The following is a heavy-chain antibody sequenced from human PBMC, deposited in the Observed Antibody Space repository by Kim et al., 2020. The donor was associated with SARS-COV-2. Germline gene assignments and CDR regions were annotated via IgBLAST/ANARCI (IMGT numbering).Heavy chain of an antibody. CDR2: IYSGGST. CDR1: GFTVSSNY. CDR3: ARDHDYYYGMDV. Sequence: GGSLRLSCAASGFTVSSNYMSWVRQAPGKGLEWVSVIYSGGSTYYADSVKGRFTISRDNSKNTLYLQMNSLRAEDTAVYYCARDHDYYYGMDVWGQGTTVTVSS. J-gene: IGHJ6*02. V-gene: IGHV3-53*01.